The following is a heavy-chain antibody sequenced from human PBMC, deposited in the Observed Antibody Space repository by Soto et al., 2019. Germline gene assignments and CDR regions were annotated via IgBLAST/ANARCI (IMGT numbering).Heavy chain of an antibody. CDR3: ARGVAGSGFDL. J-gene: IGHJ4*02. D-gene: IGHD6-19*01. CDR1: GDSVSSNTAA. Sequence: SQTLSLTCAISGDSVSSNTAAWNWIRSSPSRGLEWLGRTYYRSNWRHDYAVSVRSRITVNPDTSKNHFSLQLNSVTPDDTAVYYCARGVAGSGFDLWGQGTLVTISS. V-gene: IGHV6-1*01. CDR2: TYYRSNWRH.